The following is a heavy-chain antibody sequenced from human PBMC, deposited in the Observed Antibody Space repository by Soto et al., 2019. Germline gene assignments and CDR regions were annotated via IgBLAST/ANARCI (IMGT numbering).Heavy chain of an antibody. D-gene: IGHD3-10*01. J-gene: IGHJ6*02. CDR2: IAWNSGII. CDR3: AKDHYGSAIYGMDV. V-gene: IGHV3-9*01. CDR1: GFNFEDYA. Sequence: EVQLVESGGGLVQPGRSLRLSCAASGFNFEDYAMHWVRQPPGKGLEWVSGIAWNSGIIGYADSVKGRFTISRDNCKNSLDLQMNSLRPEDTAVYYCAKDHYGSAIYGMDVWGQGTTVTDSS.